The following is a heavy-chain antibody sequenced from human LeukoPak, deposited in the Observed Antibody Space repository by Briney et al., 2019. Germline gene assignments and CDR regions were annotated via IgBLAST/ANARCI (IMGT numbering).Heavy chain of an antibody. CDR1: GGSISSSSFH. CDR3: ASENCSGTSCSSFDY. V-gene: IGHV4-39*01. J-gene: IGHJ4*02. D-gene: IGHD2-2*01. CDR2: IFYSGST. Sequence: PSETLSLICTVSGGSISSSSFHWGWIRQPPGKGLEWIGTIFYSGSTYYNPSLKSRVTMSVDTSKNQFSLKLSSVTAADTAVYYCASENCSGTSCSSFDYWGQGTLVTVSS.